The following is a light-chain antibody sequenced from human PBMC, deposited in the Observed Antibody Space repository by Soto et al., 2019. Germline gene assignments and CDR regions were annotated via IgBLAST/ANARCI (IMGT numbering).Light chain of an antibody. CDR3: TTWDDTLSGRV. Sequence: QSVLTQPPSVSAAPGQKVTISCSGSSSNIGKNYVSWYQQLPGTAPKLLIYDNNKRPSGITDRFSGSKSGTSASLAISGLRSEDEADYYCTTWDDTLSGRVFGGGTQLTVL. CDR1: SSNIGKNY. CDR2: DNN. J-gene: IGLJ3*02. V-gene: IGLV1-51*01.